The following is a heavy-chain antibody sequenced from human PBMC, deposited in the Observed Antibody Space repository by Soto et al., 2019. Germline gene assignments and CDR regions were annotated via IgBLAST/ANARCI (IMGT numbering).Heavy chain of an antibody. J-gene: IGHJ4*02. V-gene: IGHV3-23*01. CDR2: ISGSGGST. CDR1: GFTFSSYA. Sequence: EVQLLESGGGLVQPGGSLRLSCAASGFTFSSYAMSWVRQAPGKGLEWVSAISGSGGSTYYADSVKGRFTISRDNSKNTQYLQMNSLRAEDTAVYYCAKAMLWFGEVPPNYFDYWGQGTLVTVSS. D-gene: IGHD3-10*01. CDR3: AKAMLWFGEVPPNYFDY.